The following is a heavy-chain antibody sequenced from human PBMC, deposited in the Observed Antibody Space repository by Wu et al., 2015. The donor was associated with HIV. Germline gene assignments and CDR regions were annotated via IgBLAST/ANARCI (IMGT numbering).Heavy chain of an antibody. D-gene: IGHD3/OR15-3a*01. J-gene: IGHJ5*01. CDR3: VRRAADFNSNWFDS. CDR1: FSSYA. Sequence: FSSYAITWVRQAPGQGLEWMGRIIPVFGSATYAQKFQDRLTITADASTNTVYMELSSLRFEDTAVYYCVRRAADFNSNWFDSWGQGTLVHRLL. CDR2: IIPVFGSA. V-gene: IGHV1-69*15.